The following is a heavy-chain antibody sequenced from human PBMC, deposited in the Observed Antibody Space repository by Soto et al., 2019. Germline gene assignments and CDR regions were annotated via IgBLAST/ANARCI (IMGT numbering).Heavy chain of an antibody. Sequence: ASVKVSCKASGYTFTSFYMHWVRQAPGQGLEWMGIINPSGGSTSYAQKFQGRVTMTRDTSTSTVYMELSSLRSEDTAVYYCARAGEYSGYAAWYYYYYYMDVWGKGTTVTVS. J-gene: IGHJ6*03. CDR2: INPSGGST. D-gene: IGHD5-12*01. V-gene: IGHV1-46*03. CDR3: ARAGEYSGYAAWYYYYYYMDV. CDR1: GYTFTSFY.